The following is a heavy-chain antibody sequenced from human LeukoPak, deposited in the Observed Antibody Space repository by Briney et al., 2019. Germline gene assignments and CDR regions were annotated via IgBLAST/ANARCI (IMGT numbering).Heavy chain of an antibody. D-gene: IGHD1-14*01. Sequence: GGSLRLSCAVSGFTFSSYGIHWVRQARGKGLEWVTILWYDGNNKHYADSVKGRFTISRDTSKNTVYLQMNSLRPEDTAVYYCARSQGSTYNPRSGFDYWGQGTLVTVSS. CDR3: ARSQGSTYNPRSGFDY. J-gene: IGHJ4*02. CDR1: GFTFSSYG. V-gene: IGHV3-33*01. CDR2: LWYDGNNK.